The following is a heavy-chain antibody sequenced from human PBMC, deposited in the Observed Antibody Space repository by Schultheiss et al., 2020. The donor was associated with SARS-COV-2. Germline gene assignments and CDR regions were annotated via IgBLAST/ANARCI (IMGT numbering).Heavy chain of an antibody. CDR3: ARDSGMTTVTQTTLEAMGY. V-gene: IGHV1-18*01. D-gene: IGHD4-11*01. J-gene: IGHJ4*02. Sequence: ASVKVSCKASGYTFTSYGISWVRQAPGQGLEWMGWISAYNGNTNYAQKLQGRVTMTTDTSTSTVYMELSSLRSEDTAVYYCARDSGMTTVTQTTLEAMGYWGQGTLVTVSS. CDR1: GYTFTSYG. CDR2: ISAYNGNT.